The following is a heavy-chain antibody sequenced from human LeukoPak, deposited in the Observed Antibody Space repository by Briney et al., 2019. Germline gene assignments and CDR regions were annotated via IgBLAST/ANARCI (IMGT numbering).Heavy chain of an antibody. CDR1: GFTIGDYA. J-gene: IGHJ3*02. V-gene: IGHV3-49*03. D-gene: IGHD5-18*01. CDR3: VREAPLMVMDDI. CDR2: IRTKAHGGTT. Sequence: GGSLRLSCAASGFTIGDYAMSWFRQAPGKGLEWVGFIRTKAHGGTTEYAASVKDRFTISRDDSKNSAYLQMSSLKTEDTAVYYCVREAPLMVMDDIWGQGTMVTVSS.